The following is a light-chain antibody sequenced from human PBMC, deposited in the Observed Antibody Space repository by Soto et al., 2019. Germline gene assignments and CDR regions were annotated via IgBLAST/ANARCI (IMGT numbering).Light chain of an antibody. CDR3: QQFNSYPLT. CDR2: GAS. CDR1: QSISDY. V-gene: IGKV1-17*01. J-gene: IGKJ5*01. Sequence: DMHMTQSPSSLSSTVKDLVAVACLSSQSISDYLNCYQQKPGKALKLVIYGASNLQSGVPPGFSGGRSGPQFTLTASTLQPEAFATYYCQQFNSYPLTFSQGTRLEIK.